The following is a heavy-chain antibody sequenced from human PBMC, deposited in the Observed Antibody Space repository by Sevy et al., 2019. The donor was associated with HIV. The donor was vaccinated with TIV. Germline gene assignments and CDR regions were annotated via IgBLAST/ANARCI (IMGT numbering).Heavy chain of an antibody. CDR1: GINFKTYK. CDR2: ISFSGNYF. Sequence: GGSLRLSCVASGINFKTYKINWVRQTPGKGLEWVSSISFSGNYFYYADFAKGRLTISRDKDRNSLYLQMISLTAEDTAVYYCATSSGWALDYWGQGTLVTVSS. J-gene: IGHJ4*02. V-gene: IGHV3-21*01. CDR3: ATSSGWALDY. D-gene: IGHD6-19*01.